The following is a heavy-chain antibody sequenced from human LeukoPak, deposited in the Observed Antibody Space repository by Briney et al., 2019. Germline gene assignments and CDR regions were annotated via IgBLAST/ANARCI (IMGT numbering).Heavy chain of an antibody. CDR1: GTYSLNELS. J-gene: IGHJ4*02. Sequence: ASVRVSCKVSGTYSLNELSMHWVRQAPGKGLECMGGFDPEDGETIYAQSFKGRVTVTEDTSTDTVYMDLSSLRSEDTAVYYCATLLGETYFFDFWGQGTLVTVSS. D-gene: IGHD1-26*01. CDR2: FDPEDGET. CDR3: ATLLGETYFFDF. V-gene: IGHV1-24*01.